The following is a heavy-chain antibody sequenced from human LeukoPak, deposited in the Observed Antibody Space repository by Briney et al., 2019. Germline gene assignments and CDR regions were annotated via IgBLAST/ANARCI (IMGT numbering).Heavy chain of an antibody. CDR2: ISSRGTYI. D-gene: IGHD5-18*01. V-gene: IGHV3-21*01. CDR1: GFTFSTYS. CDR3: ARVGGGYSYGYV. J-gene: IGHJ4*02. Sequence: GGSLRLSCAASGFTFSTYSMNWVRQAPGKGLEWVSSISSRGTYIYYADSVKGRFTISRDNAKNSLYLQMNSLRAEDTAVYYCARVGGGYSYGYVWGQGTLVTVSS.